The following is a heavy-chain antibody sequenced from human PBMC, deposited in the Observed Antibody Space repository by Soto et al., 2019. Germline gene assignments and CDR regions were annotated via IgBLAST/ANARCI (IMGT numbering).Heavy chain of an antibody. CDR3: ARELGYCSSMSCYEWYDP. CDR1: CGSISSGGYA. CDR2: IYHSWST. Sequence: SETLSLTSAVSCGSISSGGYAWSWIRQPPGKGLEWIGYIYHSWSTYYNPSLKSRVTISVDRSNNQFSLKLSSVTAADTAVYYCARELGYCSSMSCYEWYDPWGQGPLVTVSP. J-gene: IGHJ5*02. D-gene: IGHD2-2*01. V-gene: IGHV4-30-2*01.